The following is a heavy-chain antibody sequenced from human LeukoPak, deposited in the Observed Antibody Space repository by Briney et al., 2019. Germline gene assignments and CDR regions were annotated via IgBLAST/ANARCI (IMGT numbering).Heavy chain of an antibody. D-gene: IGHD3-10*01. CDR1: GGSFSGYY. J-gene: IGHJ3*02. CDR3: AREVATMVRGVILNDAFDI. Sequence: PSETLSLTCAVYGGSFSGYYWSWIRQPPGKGLEWIGGINHSGSTNYNPSLKSRVTISVDTSKNQFSLKLSSVTAADTAVYYCAREVATMVRGVILNDAFDIWGQGTMVTVSS. CDR2: INHSGST. V-gene: IGHV4-34*01.